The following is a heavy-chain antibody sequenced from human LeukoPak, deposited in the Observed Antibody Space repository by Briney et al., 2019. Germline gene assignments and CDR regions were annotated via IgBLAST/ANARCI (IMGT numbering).Heavy chain of an antibody. D-gene: IGHD3-3*01. Sequence: GASVKVSCKASGGTFSSYAISWVRQAPGQGLEWMGGIIPIFGTANYAQKFQGRVTITADKSTSTAYMELSSLRSEDTAVYYCASAKIRFLEWLMEGWGQGTLVTVSS. V-gene: IGHV1-69*06. CDR2: IIPIFGTA. CDR1: GGTFSSYA. CDR3: ASAKIRFLEWLMEG. J-gene: IGHJ4*02.